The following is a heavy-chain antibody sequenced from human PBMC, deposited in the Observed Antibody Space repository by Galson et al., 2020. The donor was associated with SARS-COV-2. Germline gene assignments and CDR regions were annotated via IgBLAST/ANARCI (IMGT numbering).Heavy chain of an antibody. CDR1: GRSKSSNIYF. J-gene: IGHJ4*02. CDR2: TYDSGST. V-gene: IGHV4-39*01. D-gene: IGHD1-26*01. Sequence: SEILSFKCTVSGRSKSSNIYFWCCIRQHPATALQWLRPTYDSGSTYYDPSLKSRLTRSVDTSKNQFPLKLSSVTAADTAVYYCARHGRGELLFPFDYWGQGILVTVSS. CDR3: ARHGRGELLFPFDY.